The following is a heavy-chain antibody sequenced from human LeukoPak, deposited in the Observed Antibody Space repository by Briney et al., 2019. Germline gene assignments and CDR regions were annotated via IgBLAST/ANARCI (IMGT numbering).Heavy chain of an antibody. CDR2: MNPNSGNT. CDR3: ARASSGSPQYYFDY. CDR1: GYTFTSYD. V-gene: IGHV1-8*01. J-gene: IGHJ4*02. Sequence: GASVKVSCKASGYTFTSYDINWVRQATGQGLEWMGWMNPNSGNTGYAQKFQGRVTMTRNTSISTAYMELSSLRSEDTAVYYCARASSGSPQYYFDYWGQGTLVTVSS. D-gene: IGHD3-22*01.